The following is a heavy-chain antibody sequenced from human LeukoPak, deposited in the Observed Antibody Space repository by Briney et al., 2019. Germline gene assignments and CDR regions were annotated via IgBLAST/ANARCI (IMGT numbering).Heavy chain of an antibody. CDR2: IIPIFGTA. V-gene: IGHV1-69*05. CDR3: AGPRYAYYYDSSGYYDLDY. CDR1: GGTFSSYA. D-gene: IGHD3-22*01. J-gene: IGHJ4*02. Sequence: SVKVSCKASGGTFSSYAISWVRQAPGQGLEWMGGIIPIFGTANYAQKFQGRVTITTDESTSTAYMELSSLRSEDTGVYYCAGPRYAYYYDSSGYYDLDYWGQGTLVTVSS.